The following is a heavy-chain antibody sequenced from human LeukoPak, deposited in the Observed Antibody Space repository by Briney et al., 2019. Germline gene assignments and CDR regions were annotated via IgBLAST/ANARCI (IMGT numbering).Heavy chain of an antibody. CDR2: INSDGSST. Sequence: GGSLRLSCAASGFTFSSYWMHWVRQAPGKGLVWVSRINSDGSSTSYADSVKGRFTISRDNAKNTLYLQMNSLRAEDTAVYYCARESRQWLVRSAFDIWGQGTMVTVSS. CDR1: GFTFSSYW. J-gene: IGHJ3*02. V-gene: IGHV3-74*01. CDR3: ARESRQWLVRSAFDI. D-gene: IGHD6-19*01.